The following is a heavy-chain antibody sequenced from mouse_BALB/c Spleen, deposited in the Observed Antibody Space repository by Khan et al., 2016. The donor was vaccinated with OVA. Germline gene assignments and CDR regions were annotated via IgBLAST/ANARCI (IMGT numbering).Heavy chain of an antibody. CDR1: GFSLTTYG. V-gene: IGHV2-2*01. CDR3: ARNSYRYDFTY. Sequence: QVQLKQSGPGLVRPSQTLSITCTVSGFSLTTYGVHWVRQSPGKGLEWLGVIRSAGKTDYNAAFISRLSITKDNSKSQVFFKMNSLQADDTAMYYCARNSYRYDFTYWGQGTLVTVSA. CDR2: IRSAGKT. D-gene: IGHD2-14*01. J-gene: IGHJ3*01.